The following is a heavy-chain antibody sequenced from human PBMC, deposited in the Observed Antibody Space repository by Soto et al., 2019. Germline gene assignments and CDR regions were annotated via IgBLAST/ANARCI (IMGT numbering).Heavy chain of an antibody. D-gene: IGHD4-17*01. CDR2: IYPSDSQT. V-gene: IGHV5-51*01. CDR3: ARHGFYGDYSSNYFDP. CDR1: GYIFSNYW. J-gene: IGHJ5*02. Sequence: PGESLKISGKGSGYIFSNYWIAWVRQMPGKGLEYMGIIYPSDSQTRYSPSFQGQVTISADKSISTAYLQWSSLTASDTAIYYCARHGFYGDYSSNYFDPWGQGTLVTVSS.